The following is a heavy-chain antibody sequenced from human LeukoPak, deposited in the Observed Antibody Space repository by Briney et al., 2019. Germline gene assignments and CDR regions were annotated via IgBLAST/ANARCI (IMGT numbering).Heavy chain of an antibody. CDR3: ARGRPKIVAAAGTDY. V-gene: IGHV4-30-2*01. J-gene: IGHJ4*02. CDR2: IYHSGST. Sequence: SETLSLTCTVSGGSISSGGYYWSWIRQPPGKGLEWIGYIYHSGSTYYNPSLKSRVTISVDRSKNQFSLKLSSVTAADTAVYYCARGRPKIVAAAGTDYWGQGTLVTVSS. CDR1: GGSISSGGYY. D-gene: IGHD6-13*01.